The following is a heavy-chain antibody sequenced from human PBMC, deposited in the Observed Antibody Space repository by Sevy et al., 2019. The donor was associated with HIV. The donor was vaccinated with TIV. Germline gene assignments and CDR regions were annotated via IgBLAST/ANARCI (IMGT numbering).Heavy chain of an antibody. V-gene: IGHV3-15*01. CDR3: ATFWGTGSMWLRAFDL. D-gene: IGHD1-7*01. CDR2: IKNENDGGTT. CDR1: GFPFSDAW. J-gene: IGHJ3*01. Sequence: GGSLRLSCAASGFPFSDAWMNWVRQAPGKGLEWVGLIKNENDGGTTDYAAPVRGRSTISRDDSKNTLYLQMSSLKTEDTASYYCATFWGTGSMWLRAFDLWGQGTLVTVSS.